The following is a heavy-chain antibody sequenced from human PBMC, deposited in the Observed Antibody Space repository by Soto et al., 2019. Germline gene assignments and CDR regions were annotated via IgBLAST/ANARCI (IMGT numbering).Heavy chain of an antibody. V-gene: IGHV3-30-3*01. Sequence: QVQLVESGGGVVQPGRSLRLSCAASGFTFSSYAMHWVRQAPGKGLEWVAVISYDGSNKYYADSVKGRFTISRDNSKNPVYLQKNSLRAEDTGVYYCARPEGAYCYVWGTFDYWGQGTLVTVSS. CDR1: GFTFSSYA. D-gene: IGHD3-16*01. CDR2: ISYDGSNK. J-gene: IGHJ4*02. CDR3: ARPEGAYCYVWGTFDY.